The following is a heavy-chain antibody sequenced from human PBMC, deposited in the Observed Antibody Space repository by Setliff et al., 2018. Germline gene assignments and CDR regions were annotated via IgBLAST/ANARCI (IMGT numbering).Heavy chain of an antibody. CDR3: ARVTMIVLSRRAFGI. J-gene: IGHJ3*02. CDR1: GGSISSGGYY. V-gene: IGHV4-31*03. Sequence: SETLSLTCTVSGGSISSGGYYWSWIRQHPGKGLEWIGYIYYSGSTYYNPSLKSRVTISVDTSKNQFSLKLSSVTAADTAVYYCARVTMIVLSRRAFGIWGQGTMVTVSS. CDR2: IYYSGST. D-gene: IGHD3-22*01.